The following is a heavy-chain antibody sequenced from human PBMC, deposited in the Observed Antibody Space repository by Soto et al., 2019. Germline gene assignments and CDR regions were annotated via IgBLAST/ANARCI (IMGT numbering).Heavy chain of an antibody. CDR1: GFTFSSYA. J-gene: IGHJ4*02. D-gene: IGHD2-2*01. CDR2: ISSSGDRT. Sequence: EVQLVESGEGLVQPGGSLRLSCAASGFTFSSYAMHWVRQAPGKGLEYVSAISSSGDRTYYADSVKGRFTISRGNSKNTLYLQMGSLRAEDMAVYYCARGGDVVVPAAIMYFDYWGQGTLVTVSS. V-gene: IGHV3-64*02. CDR3: ARGGDVVVPAAIMYFDY.